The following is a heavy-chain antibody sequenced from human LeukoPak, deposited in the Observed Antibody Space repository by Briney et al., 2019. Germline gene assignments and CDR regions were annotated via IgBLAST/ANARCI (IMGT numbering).Heavy chain of an antibody. Sequence: ASVKVSCKASGYTFTGYYMHWVRQAPGQGLEWMGRIIPILGIANYAQKFQGRVTITADKSTSTAYMELSSLRSEDTAVYYCARERRVSWGQGTLVTVSS. J-gene: IGHJ4*02. CDR1: GYTFTGYY. V-gene: IGHV1-69*04. CDR2: IIPILGIA. CDR3: ARERRVS. D-gene: IGHD3-22*01.